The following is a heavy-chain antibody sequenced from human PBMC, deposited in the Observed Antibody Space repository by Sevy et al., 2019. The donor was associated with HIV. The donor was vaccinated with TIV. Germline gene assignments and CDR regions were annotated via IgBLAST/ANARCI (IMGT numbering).Heavy chain of an antibody. D-gene: IGHD3-10*01. Sequence: GGSLRLSCAASGFTFSSYWMRWVRQAPGKGLEWVANIKQDGSEKYYVDSVKGRFTISRDNAKNSLYLQMNSLRAEDTAVYYCAREGSGSYGYYFDYWGQGTLVTVSS. V-gene: IGHV3-7*01. CDR2: IKQDGSEK. CDR3: AREGSGSYGYYFDY. J-gene: IGHJ4*02. CDR1: GFTFSSYW.